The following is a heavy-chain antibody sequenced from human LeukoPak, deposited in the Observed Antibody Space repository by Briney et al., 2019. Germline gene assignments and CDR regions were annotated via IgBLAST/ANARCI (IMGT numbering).Heavy chain of an antibody. CDR3: AKTAAGSSYYFDY. Sequence: PGGSLRLSCAASGFPFGSYGMHWVRQAPGKGLEWVAYIRCDAGNIYHADSVKGRFTISRDNSKNTLYLQMNSLRVEDRAVYFCAKTAAGSSYYFDYWGQGTLVTVSS. CDR2: IRCDAGNI. J-gene: IGHJ4*02. CDR1: GFPFGSYG. D-gene: IGHD6-13*01. V-gene: IGHV3-30*02.